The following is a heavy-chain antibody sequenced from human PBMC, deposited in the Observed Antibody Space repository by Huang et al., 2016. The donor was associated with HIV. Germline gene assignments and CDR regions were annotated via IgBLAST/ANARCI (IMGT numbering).Heavy chain of an antibody. CDR1: GGSIRSSDYH. J-gene: IGHJ6*03. CDR2: IYYKGST. CDR3: ARHREGPVAYYSGWGSHLNYMDV. V-gene: IGHV4-39*01. D-gene: IGHD3-10*01. Sequence: QLLLQESGPGLVKPSEALALTCAVSGGSIRSSDYHWGWIRQPTGKGMEWIGSIYYKGSTHYSPSHMRRVTITVDTSKNLFCHNLTSKTAADTAGYYCARHREGPVAYYSGWGSHLNYMDVWGRGRTVVVSS.